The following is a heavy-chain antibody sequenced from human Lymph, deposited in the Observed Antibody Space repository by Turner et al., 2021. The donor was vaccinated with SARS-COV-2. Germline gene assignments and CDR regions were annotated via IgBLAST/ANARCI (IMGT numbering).Heavy chain of an antibody. CDR3: GRGGYRGGGMDV. J-gene: IGHJ6*02. D-gene: IGHD1-26*01. CDR2: MNTNSGNT. CDR1: GYTFTSYD. V-gene: IGHV1-8*02. Sequence: QAQLVHSGAEVQQPGSSVNVSCKAPGYTFTSYDINWGRQATGQGLEWMGGMNTNSGNTGYEEKFQGRVTMTRNTTTSTAYMELSSLRCEDTAVDYCGRGGYRGGGMDVWGQGTTVTVSS.